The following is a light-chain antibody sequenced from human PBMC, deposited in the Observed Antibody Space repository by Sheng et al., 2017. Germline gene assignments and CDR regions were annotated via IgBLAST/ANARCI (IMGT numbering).Light chain of an antibody. J-gene: IGKJ1*01. CDR3: QQRSNWPPWT. CDR2: DAS. Sequence: DIVLTQSPATLSLSPGERATLFCRASQSVSSYLAWYQQKPGQAPRLLIYDASKTATGIPARFSGSGSGTDFTLTISSLEPEDFAIYYCQQRSNWPPWTFGQGTKVEIK. CDR1: QSVSSY. V-gene: IGKV3-11*01.